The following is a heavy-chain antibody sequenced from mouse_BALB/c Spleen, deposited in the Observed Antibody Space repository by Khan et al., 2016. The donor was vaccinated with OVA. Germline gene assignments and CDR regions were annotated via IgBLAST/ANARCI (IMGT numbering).Heavy chain of an antibody. CDR1: GFTFSDYY. Sequence: EVELVESGGGLVQPGGSLKLSCATSGFTFSDYYMYWVRQTPEKRLEWVAYLSNRGTTTYYPDTVRGRFTISRDTATNTLYLQISRLEAEYTAMYYCAREGDDGGLAYWGQGTLVTVSA. CDR2: LSNRGTTT. V-gene: IGHV5-12*02. D-gene: IGHD2-3*01. CDR3: AREGDDGGLAY. J-gene: IGHJ3*01.